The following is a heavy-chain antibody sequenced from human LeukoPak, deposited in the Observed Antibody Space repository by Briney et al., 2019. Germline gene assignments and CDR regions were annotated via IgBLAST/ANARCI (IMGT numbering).Heavy chain of an antibody. CDR3: ARGQLLWFGERAGYFDY. J-gene: IGHJ4*02. Sequence: ASVKVSCKASGYTFTSYGISWVRQAPGQGLEWMGWISAYNGNTNYAQKLQGRVTMTTDPSTSTAYMELRSLRSDDTAVYYCARGQLLWFGERAGYFDYWGQGTLVTVSS. CDR2: ISAYNGNT. V-gene: IGHV1-18*01. CDR1: GYTFTSYG. D-gene: IGHD3-10*01.